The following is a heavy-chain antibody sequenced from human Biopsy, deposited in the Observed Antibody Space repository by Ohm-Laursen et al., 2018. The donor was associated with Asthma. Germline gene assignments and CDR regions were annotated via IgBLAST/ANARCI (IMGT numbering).Heavy chain of an antibody. V-gene: IGHV3-30*18. CDR3: AKRRGYSDFNDFDY. D-gene: IGHD4-11*01. J-gene: IGHJ4*01. Sequence: SLRLSCAASGFTFSRYAIHWVRQAPGKGLEWVAVISHDGQTQHYAESVKGRFALSRDNSQNTLYLQMISLRTDDSAVYYCAKRRGYSDFNDFDYWGHGTLVTVSS. CDR2: ISHDGQTQ. CDR1: GFTFSRYA.